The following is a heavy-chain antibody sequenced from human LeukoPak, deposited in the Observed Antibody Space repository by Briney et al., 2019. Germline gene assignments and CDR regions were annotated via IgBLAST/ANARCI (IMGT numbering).Heavy chain of an antibody. D-gene: IGHD5-24*01. CDR3: ARDGYNYGFDI. V-gene: IGHV3-30*03. CDR1: GFTFSSYG. CDR2: ISYDGSNK. Sequence: GRSLRLSCAASGFTFSSYGMHWVRQAPGKGLEWVAVISYDGSNKYYADSVKGRFTISRDNSKNTLYLQMNSLRAEDTAVYYCARDGYNYGFDIWGQGTMVTVSS. J-gene: IGHJ3*02.